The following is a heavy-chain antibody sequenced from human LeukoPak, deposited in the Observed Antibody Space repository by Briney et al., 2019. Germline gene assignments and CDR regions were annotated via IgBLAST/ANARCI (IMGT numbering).Heavy chain of an antibody. CDR1: GYTFTGYY. D-gene: IGHD2-2*01. CDR2: FNPNSGDT. J-gene: IGHJ6*02. V-gene: IGHV1-2*02. CDR3: ARDGGVVVPAAMWRYGMDV. Sequence: ASVKVSCKASGYTFTGYYMHWVRQAPGQGLEWMGWFNPNSGDTSFAQKFQGRVTMTRDTSISTAYMELSRLRSDDTAVYYCARDGGVVVPAAMWRYGMDVWGQGTTVTVSS.